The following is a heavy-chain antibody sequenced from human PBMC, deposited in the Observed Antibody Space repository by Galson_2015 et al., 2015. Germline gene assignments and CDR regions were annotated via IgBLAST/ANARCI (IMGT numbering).Heavy chain of an antibody. CDR3: AKSGSGSGLYYYYMDV. V-gene: IGHV3-23*01. Sequence: SLRLSCAASGFTFSSYAMSWLRQAPGKGLEWVSAISGSGGGTYYADSVKGRLTISRDNSKNTLYLQMSSLRAEDTAVYYCAKSGSGSGLYYYYMDVWGKGTTVTVSS. CDR2: ISGSGGGT. J-gene: IGHJ6*03. D-gene: IGHD3-10*01. CDR1: GFTFSSYA.